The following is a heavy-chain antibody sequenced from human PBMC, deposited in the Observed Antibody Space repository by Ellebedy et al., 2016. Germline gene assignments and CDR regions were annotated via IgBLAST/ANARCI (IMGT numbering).Heavy chain of an antibody. J-gene: IGHJ4*02. V-gene: IGHV3-7*01. CDR2: IKQDGSEK. Sequence: GESLKISXAASGFTFSSYWMSWVRQAPGKGLEWVANIKQDGSEKYYADSVKGRFTISRDNAKNTLYLQMNSLRAEDTAVYYCARDPDYGDYGDYWGQGTLVTVSS. CDR1: GFTFSSYW. CDR3: ARDPDYGDYGDY. D-gene: IGHD4-17*01.